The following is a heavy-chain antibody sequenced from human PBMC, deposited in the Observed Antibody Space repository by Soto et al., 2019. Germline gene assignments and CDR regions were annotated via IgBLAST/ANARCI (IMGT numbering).Heavy chain of an antibody. CDR1: GGTFSSYT. CDR2: IIPILGIA. D-gene: IGHD4-17*01. Sequence: SVKVSCKASGGTFSSYTISWVRQAPGQGLEWMGRIIPILGIANYAQKFQGRVTITADKSTSTAYMELSSLRSEDTAVYYCARDHMGYGDSVIYFQHWGQGTLVTVSS. V-gene: IGHV1-69*04. CDR3: ARDHMGYGDSVIYFQH. J-gene: IGHJ1*01.